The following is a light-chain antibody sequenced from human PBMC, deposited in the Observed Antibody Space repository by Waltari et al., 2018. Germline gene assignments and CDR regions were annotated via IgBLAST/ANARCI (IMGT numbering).Light chain of an antibody. J-gene: IGLJ3*02. CDR1: RSNIGSNT. Sequence: SVLTQPPSVSGAPGQRVTISCSGSRSNIGSNTVNWYQHLPGTAPRLLIFANNRGPSGVPDRVSASKSGTSASLAISGLQSGDEADYYCATWDDSLHGVVFGGGTKVTV. CDR3: ATWDDSLHGVV. V-gene: IGLV1-44*01. CDR2: ANN.